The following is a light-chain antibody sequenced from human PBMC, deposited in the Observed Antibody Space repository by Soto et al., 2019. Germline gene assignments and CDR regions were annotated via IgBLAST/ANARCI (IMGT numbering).Light chain of an antibody. CDR3: QQYGTSPPT. V-gene: IGKV3-20*01. CDR2: GAS. J-gene: IGKJ2*01. CDR1: QSVSSNC. Sequence: EIVLTQSPGTLSFSPGERATLSCRASQSVSSNCLAWYQQKPGQAPRLLIYGASSRATGIPDRFSGSGSGTDFTLTVSRLEPEDFAVFYCQQYGTSPPTFGQGTKVDIK.